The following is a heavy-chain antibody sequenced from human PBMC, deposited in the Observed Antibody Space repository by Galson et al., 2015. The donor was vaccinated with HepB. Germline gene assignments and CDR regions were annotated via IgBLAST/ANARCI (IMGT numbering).Heavy chain of an antibody. D-gene: IGHD3-22*01. Sequence: TLSLTCTVSGGSISSGGYYWSWIRQHPGKGLEWIGYIYYSGSTYYNPSLKSRVTISVDTSKNQFSLKLSSVTAADTAVYYCARDAADSSGYYLGAAFDIWGQGTMVTVSS. V-gene: IGHV4-31*03. CDR3: ARDAADSSGYYLGAAFDI. CDR2: IYYSGST. J-gene: IGHJ3*02. CDR1: GGSISSGGYY.